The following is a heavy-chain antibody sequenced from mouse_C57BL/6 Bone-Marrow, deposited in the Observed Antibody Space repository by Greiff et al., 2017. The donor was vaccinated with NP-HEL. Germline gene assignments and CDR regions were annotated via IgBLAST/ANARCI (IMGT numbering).Heavy chain of an antibody. CDR2: ISYSGST. D-gene: IGHD1-1*01. CDR1: GYSITSDY. V-gene: IGHV3-8*01. CDR3: ARSHITTVVAEDYFDY. J-gene: IGHJ2*01. Sequence: DVKLQESGPGLAKPSQTLSLTCSVTGYSITSDYWNWIRKFPGNKLEYMGYISYSGSTYYNPSLKSRISITRDTSKNQYYLQLNSVTTEDTATYYCARSHITTVVAEDYFDYWGQGTTLTVSS.